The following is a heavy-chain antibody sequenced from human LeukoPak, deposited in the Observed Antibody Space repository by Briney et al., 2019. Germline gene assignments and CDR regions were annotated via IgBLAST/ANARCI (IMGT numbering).Heavy chain of an antibody. CDR3: SSDTWGPDS. CDR1: GFSFSSYN. CDR2: IWSDGSSQ. J-gene: IGHJ5*02. Sequence: GNSLRLSCAASGFSFSSYNMHWIRRAPGKGLEWVAFIWSDGSSQNYADSVKGRFTISRDNSKNTLYLQISTLRVEDTAVYYCSSDTWGPDSWGRATVVTVSS. V-gene: IGHV3-33*03. D-gene: IGHD7-27*01.